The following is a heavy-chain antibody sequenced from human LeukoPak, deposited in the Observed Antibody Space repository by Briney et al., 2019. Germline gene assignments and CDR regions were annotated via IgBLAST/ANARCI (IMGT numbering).Heavy chain of an antibody. D-gene: IGHD3-10*01. V-gene: IGHV4-34*01. J-gene: IGHJ5*02. CDR3: ARGKPPSGSYYKGRYNWFDP. CDR2: INHSGST. Sequence: PSETLSLTCAVYGGSFSGCYWSWIRQPPGKGLEWIGEINHSGSTNYNPSLKSRVTISVDTSKNQFSLKLSSVTAADTAVYYCARGKPPSGSYYKGRYNWFDPWGQGTLVTVSS. CDR1: GGSFSGCY.